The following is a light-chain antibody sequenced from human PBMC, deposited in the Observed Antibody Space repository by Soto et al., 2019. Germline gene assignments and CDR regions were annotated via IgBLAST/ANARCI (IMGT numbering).Light chain of an antibody. V-gene: IGKV1-17*03. Sequence: DIQMTQSPSAMSASVGDRVTITCRASQGISNYLAWYQQKPGKVRKRLNYAASSLQSGVPSRFSGSGSGTEFTLTISSLQREDFATYFCLQHNSYPRTFGQGTKVEIK. J-gene: IGKJ1*01. CDR2: AAS. CDR1: QGISNY. CDR3: LQHNSYPRT.